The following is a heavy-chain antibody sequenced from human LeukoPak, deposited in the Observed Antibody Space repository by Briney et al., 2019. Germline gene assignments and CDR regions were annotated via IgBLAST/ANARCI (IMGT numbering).Heavy chain of an antibody. V-gene: IGHV3-30*04. CDR3: AREGVQTTVDAFDI. J-gene: IGHJ3*02. CDR1: GFTLKIYP. CDR2: ISHDGSDK. Sequence: GGSLRLSCAASGFTLKIYPMHWVRQAPGKGLEWLSVISHDGSDKNNADTVKGRFIISRDNSKNTIYLQLNSLRPEDTAMYYCAREGVQTTVDAFDIWGLGTMVIVSS. D-gene: IGHD4-17*01.